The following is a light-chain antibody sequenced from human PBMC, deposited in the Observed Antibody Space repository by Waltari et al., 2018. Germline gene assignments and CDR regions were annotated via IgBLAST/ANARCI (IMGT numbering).Light chain of an antibody. CDR1: TSNVGGYNY. Sequence: QSALTQPRSVSGSPGQSVTISCTGTTSNVGGYNYFSWYQQHPGKAPKLMIYDVSKLPSGVPDRFSGSKSGNTASLTISGLQAEDEADYYCCSYAGSYVFGTGTKVTVL. J-gene: IGLJ1*01. CDR2: DVS. V-gene: IGLV2-11*01. CDR3: CSYAGSYV.